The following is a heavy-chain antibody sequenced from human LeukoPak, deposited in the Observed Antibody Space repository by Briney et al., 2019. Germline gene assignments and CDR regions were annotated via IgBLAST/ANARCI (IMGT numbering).Heavy chain of an antibody. CDR2: ISYDGSNK. Sequence: GGSLRLSCAASGFTFSSYGMHWVRQAPGKGLEWVAVISYDGSNKYYADSVKGRFTISRDNSKNTLYLQMNSLRAEDTAVYYCAKGPDILTGYSSSTSPEGFDYWGQGTLVTVSS. V-gene: IGHV3-30*18. CDR1: GFTFSSYG. J-gene: IGHJ4*02. CDR3: AKGPDILTGYSSSTSPEGFDY. D-gene: IGHD3-9*01.